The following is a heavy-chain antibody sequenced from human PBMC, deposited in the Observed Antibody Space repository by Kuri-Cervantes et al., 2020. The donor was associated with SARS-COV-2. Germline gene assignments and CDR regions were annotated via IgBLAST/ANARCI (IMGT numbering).Heavy chain of an antibody. J-gene: IGHJ4*02. CDR1: GDSTSSSSYY. Sequence: SETLSLTCTVSGDSTSSSSYYWGWIRQPPGKGLEWIASISYSGSTYYNPSLKSRITISVDTSRHQFSLSLSSVPAADTAVYYCSRQVAGAGHWYFDYWGQGTLVTVSS. CDR3: SRQVAGAGHWYFDY. V-gene: IGHV4-39*07. CDR2: ISYSGST. D-gene: IGHD6-19*01.